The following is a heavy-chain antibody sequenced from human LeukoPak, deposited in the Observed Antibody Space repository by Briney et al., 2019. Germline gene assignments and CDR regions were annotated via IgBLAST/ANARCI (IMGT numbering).Heavy chain of an antibody. CDR2: IHHSGST. CDR3: ARTRSVVTARDAFDI. CDR1: GGSIHGYY. Sequence: SETLSLTCSVSGGSIHGYYWNWIRQPPGQRLEYIGYIHHSGSTNYNLSLKSRVTISIDTSKNQSSLKLTSVTAADTAMYYCARTRSVVTARDAFDIWGQGTMVTVSS. V-gene: IGHV4-59*01. J-gene: IGHJ3*02. D-gene: IGHD2-21*02.